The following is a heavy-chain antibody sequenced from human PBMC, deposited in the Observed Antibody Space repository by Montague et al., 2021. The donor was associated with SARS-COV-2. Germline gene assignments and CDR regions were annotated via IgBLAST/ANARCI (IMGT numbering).Heavy chain of an antibody. CDR2: ISYGGIA. D-gene: IGHD2-2*01. CDR3: AGKVLPVPADY. V-gene: IGHV4-4*02. Sequence: SETLSLTCAASGVSITSTNWWSLVRQPPGKVLELIGEISYGGIATYTPSLKRRATISMDRSRNLFSLKLSSVTAADTAIYYCAGKVLPVPADYWGQGTLVTVS. J-gene: IGHJ4*02. CDR1: GVSITSTNW.